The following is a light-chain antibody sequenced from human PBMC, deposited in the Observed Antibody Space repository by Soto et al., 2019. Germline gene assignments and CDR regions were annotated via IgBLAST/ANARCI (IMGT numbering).Light chain of an antibody. Sequence: PMTQSPSTLSASVAYIFTIICRASQTITTWLAWYQQKPGKAPELLIYDATSLETGVPSRFSGSGSGTEFTLTISSLQPDDSATYYCQQYSTYKWTFGQGTKVDI. CDR2: DAT. CDR1: QTITTW. CDR3: QQYSTYKWT. J-gene: IGKJ1*01. V-gene: IGKV1-5*02.